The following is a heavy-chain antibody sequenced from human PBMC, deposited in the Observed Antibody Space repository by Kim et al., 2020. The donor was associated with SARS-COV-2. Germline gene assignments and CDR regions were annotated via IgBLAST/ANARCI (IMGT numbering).Heavy chain of an antibody. CDR3: ARAGATMVRGVNFDY. J-gene: IGHJ4*02. CDR1: GFTFSSYS. Sequence: GGSLRLSCAASGFTFSSYSMNWVRQAPGKGLEWVSSISSSSSYIYYADSVKGRFTISRDNAKNSLYLQMNSLRAEDTAVYYCARAGATMVRGVNFDYWGPGALVTVSS. D-gene: IGHD3-10*01. CDR2: ISSSSSYI. V-gene: IGHV3-21*04.